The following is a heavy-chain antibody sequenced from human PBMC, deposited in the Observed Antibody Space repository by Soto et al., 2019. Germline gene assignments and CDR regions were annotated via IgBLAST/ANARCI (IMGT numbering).Heavy chain of an antibody. CDR1: YGSISSYY. CDR3: ARIPDTAIKEYYNFWSGRPEVYRDA. Sequence: TSETLSLTCAFSYGSISSYYWRLMRNGPFKLLGLIWYVYYSGSTNYNPSLKSRVTIPVDTSKNQFSLKLSSVTAADTAVYYCARIPDTAIKEYYNFWSGRPEVYRDAWGKGPTVTVSS. CDR2: VYYSGST. J-gene: IGHJ6*03. V-gene: IGHV4-59*01. D-gene: IGHD3-3*01.